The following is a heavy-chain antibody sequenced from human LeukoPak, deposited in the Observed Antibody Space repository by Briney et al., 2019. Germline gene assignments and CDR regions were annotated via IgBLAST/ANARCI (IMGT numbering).Heavy chain of an antibody. CDR3: ARDPYTPSWYYFDS. D-gene: IGHD6-13*01. V-gene: IGHV6-1*01. J-gene: IGHJ4*02. CDR2: TYYRSEWYK. CDR1: GDSLSSNSAA. Sequence: SQTLSLICAISGDSLSSNSAAWNWISQSPSTCLEWLGRTYYRSEWYKDYAVSVKNRITINADTSKNQSALQLKSVTPEDTAVYYCARDPYTPSWYYFDSWGQGTLVTVSS.